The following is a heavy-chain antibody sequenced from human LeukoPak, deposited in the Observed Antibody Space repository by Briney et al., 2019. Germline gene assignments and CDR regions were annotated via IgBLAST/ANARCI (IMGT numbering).Heavy chain of an antibody. V-gene: IGHV3-21*01. CDR3: ARGGDYYGSGTLLYYYYMDV. CDR2: ISSSTSYI. D-gene: IGHD3-10*01. CDR1: GFTFSSYT. J-gene: IGHJ6*03. Sequence: GGSLRLPCAASGFTFSSYTMNWVRQAPGKGLKWVSSISSSTSYIYYADSVKGRFTISRDNAKNSLYLQMNSLRAEDTAVYYCARGGDYYGSGTLLYYYYMDVWGKGTTVTVSS.